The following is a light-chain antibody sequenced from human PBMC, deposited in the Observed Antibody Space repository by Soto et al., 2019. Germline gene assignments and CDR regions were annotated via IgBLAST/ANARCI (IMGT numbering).Light chain of an antibody. Sequence: ALTQPASVSGSPGQSITISCTGTSSDVGGYNYVSWYQQHPGKAPKLMIYDVSDRPSGVSNRFSASKSGNTASLTISGLQAEDEADYYCCSYTCSSTPWVFGTGSMVTVL. J-gene: IGLJ1*01. CDR1: SSDVGGYNY. CDR3: CSYTCSSTPWV. CDR2: DVS. V-gene: IGLV2-14*03.